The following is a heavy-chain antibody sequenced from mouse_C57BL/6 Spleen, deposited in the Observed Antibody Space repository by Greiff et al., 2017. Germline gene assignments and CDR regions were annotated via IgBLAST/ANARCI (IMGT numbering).Heavy chain of an antibody. CDR2: ILPGSGNT. D-gene: IGHD1-1*01. CDR3: ARGRITTVVVDY. Sequence: VKLVESGAELMKPGASVKLSCKATGYTFTGYWIEWVKQRPGHGLEWIGEILPGSGNTNYNEKFKGKATFTADTSSNTAYMQLSSLTTEDSAIYYCARGRITTVVVDYWGQGTTLTVSS. CDR1: GYTFTGYW. V-gene: IGHV1-9*01. J-gene: IGHJ2*01.